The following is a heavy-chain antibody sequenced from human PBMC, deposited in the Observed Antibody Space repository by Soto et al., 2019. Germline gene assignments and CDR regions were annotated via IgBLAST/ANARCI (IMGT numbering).Heavy chain of an antibody. CDR1: GFTFSNYS. CDR2: INIGGSAT. J-gene: IGHJ4*02. D-gene: IGHD1-1*01. CDR3: VGGTNDRSGIDY. Sequence: EVQLVESGGGLVQPGGSLRLSCAASGFTFSNYSMHWVRLPPGKGLLWVSRINIGGSATNYAGYVEGRFTVSRDDAKNTLYLQMKSLRDDDTAVYDCVGGTNDRSGIDYWGQGAPVTVSS. V-gene: IGHV3-74*01.